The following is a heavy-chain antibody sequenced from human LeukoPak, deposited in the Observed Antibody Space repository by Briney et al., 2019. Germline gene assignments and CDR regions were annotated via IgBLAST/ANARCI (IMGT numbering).Heavy chain of an antibody. J-gene: IGHJ4*02. CDR3: ARVDYCSGGSCYGAHYYFDY. CDR2: IWYDGSNK. CDR1: GFTFSSYA. D-gene: IGHD2-15*01. V-gene: IGHV3-33*08. Sequence: GGSPRLSCAASGFTFSSYAMTWVRQAPGKGLEWVAVIWYDGSNKYYADSVKGRFTISRDNSKNTLYLQMNSLRAEDTAVYYCARVDYCSGGSCYGAHYYFDYWGQGTLVTVSS.